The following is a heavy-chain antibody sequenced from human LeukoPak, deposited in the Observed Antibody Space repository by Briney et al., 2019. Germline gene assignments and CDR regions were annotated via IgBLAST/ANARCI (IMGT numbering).Heavy chain of an antibody. CDR1: GGSISSTSYY. V-gene: IGHV4-39*07. CDR3: AREDYYDSGSSLYYYYGIDV. D-gene: IGHD3-10*01. J-gene: IGHJ6*02. CDR2: IYYSGNT. Sequence: PSETLSLTCTVSGGSISSTSYYWGWIRQPPGKGLEWLGSIYYSGNTHYNLSLNRRVTISVDTSKNQFSLKLSSVTAADTAIYYCAREDYYDSGSSLYYYYGIDVWGQGTSVTVSS.